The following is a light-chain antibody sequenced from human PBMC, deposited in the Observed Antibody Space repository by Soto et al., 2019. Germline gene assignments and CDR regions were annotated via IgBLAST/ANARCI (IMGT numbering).Light chain of an antibody. J-gene: IGKJ1*01. CDR1: QSVGNNF. CDR3: NTYGTSPMT. Sequence: EIVLTQSPDTLSLSPGERATLSCSASQSVGNNFLAWYQQKPAHAPTLLIYDASSRASGLPDRFSGSGSETDFPLPVSRLEMEDFAVYFCNTYGTSPMTFGQGTKVDIK. V-gene: IGKV3-20*01. CDR2: DAS.